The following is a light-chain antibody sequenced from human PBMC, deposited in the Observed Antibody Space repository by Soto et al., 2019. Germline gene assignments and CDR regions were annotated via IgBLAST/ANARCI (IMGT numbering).Light chain of an antibody. CDR3: QVRDVWPS. V-gene: IGKV3-11*01. J-gene: IGKJ1*01. CDR1: QSVSTS. Sequence: IVLTQSPVTLAVSPGESAVLSCRASQSVSTSLAWYQHKPGRAPRLFIYDASKRAPGIPARFTGSGSGAHFTLTISSLEPEAIAVYYCQVRDVWPSFGQGTKVEIK. CDR2: DAS.